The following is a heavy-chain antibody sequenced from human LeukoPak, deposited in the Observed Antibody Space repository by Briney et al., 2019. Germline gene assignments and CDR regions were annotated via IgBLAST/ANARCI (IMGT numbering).Heavy chain of an antibody. CDR2: IKQDGSEK. CDR1: GFTFSSYS. V-gene: IGHV3-7*01. D-gene: IGHD2-15*01. CDR3: ARGIVVVVAATQTFWFDP. J-gene: IGHJ5*02. Sequence: GGSLRLSCAASGFTFSSYSMNWVREAPGKGLEWVANIKQDGSEKYYVDSVKGRFTISRDNAKNSLYLQMNSLRAEDTAVYYCARGIVVVVAATQTFWFDPWGQGTLVTVSS.